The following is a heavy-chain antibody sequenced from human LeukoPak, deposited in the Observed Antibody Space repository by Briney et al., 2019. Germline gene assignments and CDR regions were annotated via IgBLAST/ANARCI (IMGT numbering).Heavy chain of an antibody. CDR3: ARDDGSSPLDY. D-gene: IGHD6-6*01. CDR2: IYYSGST. CDR1: GGSISSGGYY. Sequence: SETLSLTCTVSGGSISSGGYYWSWIRQPPGKGLEWIGYIYYSGSTNYNPSLKSRVTISVDTSKNQFSLKLSSVTAADTAVYYCARDDGSSPLDYWGQGTLVTVSS. J-gene: IGHJ4*02. V-gene: IGHV4-61*08.